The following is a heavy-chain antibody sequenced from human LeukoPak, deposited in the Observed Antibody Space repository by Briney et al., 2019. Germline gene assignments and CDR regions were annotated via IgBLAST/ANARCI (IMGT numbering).Heavy chain of an antibody. CDR2: ISTSSSYI. D-gene: IGHD6-13*01. Sequence: PGGSLRLSCAASGFTFSTYNMNWVRQAPGKGLEWVSSISTSSSYIYYADSMKGRITISRDNAKNSLYLQMNSLRTEDTAVYYCVRGISTGIAAAGTGHDAFDIWGQGTMVTVSS. CDR3: VRGISTGIAAAGTGHDAFDI. V-gene: IGHV3-21*01. J-gene: IGHJ3*02. CDR1: GFTFSTYN.